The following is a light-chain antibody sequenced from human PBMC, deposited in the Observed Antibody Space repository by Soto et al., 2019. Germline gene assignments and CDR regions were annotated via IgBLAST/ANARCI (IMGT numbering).Light chain of an antibody. CDR3: QPYYSAPFT. CDR1: QSVLYTSNNKNY. Sequence: DIVMTQSPDSLAVSLGERATINCKSSQSVLYTSNNKNYLAWYQQKPGQPPKLLISWASTRDSGVPERFSGSGSVTDFTLAISSLQAEDVEVYHCQPYYSAPFTFGPGTKVDI. V-gene: IGKV4-1*01. CDR2: WAS. J-gene: IGKJ3*01.